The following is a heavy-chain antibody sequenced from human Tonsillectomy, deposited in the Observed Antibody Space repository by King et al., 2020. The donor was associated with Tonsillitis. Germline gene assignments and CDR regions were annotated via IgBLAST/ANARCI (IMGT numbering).Heavy chain of an antibody. J-gene: IGHJ4*02. CDR3: TTDIKEWELPKDY. Sequence: VQLVQSGGGLVKPGGSLRLSCAASGFTFSNAWMSWVRQAPGKGLEWVGRIKSKTDGGTTDYPAPVKGRFTISRDDSKNTLYLQMNSLKTEDTAVYYCTTDIKEWELPKDYWGQGTLVTVSS. CDR1: GFTFSNAW. V-gene: IGHV3-15*01. CDR2: IKSKTDGGTT. D-gene: IGHD1-26*01.